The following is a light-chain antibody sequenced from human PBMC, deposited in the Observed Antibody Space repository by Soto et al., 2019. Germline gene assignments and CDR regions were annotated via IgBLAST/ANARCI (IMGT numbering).Light chain of an antibody. V-gene: IGLV4-60*02. CDR2: LEGSGSY. CDR1: SGHSSYI. CDR3: ETWDFGTRV. Sequence: QSVLTQSSSASASLGSSVKLTCTLSSGHSSYIIAWHQQQPGKAPRYLMKLEGSGSYNKGSGLPDRFSGSTSGAHRYLTISSLQFGYESDYYCETWDFGTRVFGGGTKLTVL. J-gene: IGLJ3*02.